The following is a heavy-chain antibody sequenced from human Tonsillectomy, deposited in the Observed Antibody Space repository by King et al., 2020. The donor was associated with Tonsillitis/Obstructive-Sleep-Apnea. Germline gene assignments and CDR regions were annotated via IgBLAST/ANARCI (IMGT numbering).Heavy chain of an antibody. D-gene: IGHD3-3*01. CDR2: ISAYNGNT. CDR3: AGENDFWMGVRRYMDV. Sequence: QLVQSGAEVKKPGASVKVSCKASGYTFTSYGISWVRQAPGQGLEWMGGISAYNGNTNYAQKLQGRVTMTTDTSTSTVYMELRSLRFDDTAVYYCAGENDFWMGVRRYMDVWGKGTTVTVSS. CDR1: GYTFTSYG. J-gene: IGHJ6*03. V-gene: IGHV1-18*01.